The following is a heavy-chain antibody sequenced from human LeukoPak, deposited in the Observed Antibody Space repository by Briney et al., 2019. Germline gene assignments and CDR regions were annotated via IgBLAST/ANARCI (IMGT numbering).Heavy chain of an antibody. D-gene: IGHD1-26*01. CDR1: GFTFSTYW. CDR3: ASGTIVGARGADN. CDR2: IKQDGSEK. Sequence: GGSLRLSCAASGFTFSTYWVGWVRQAPGMGLEWVANIKQDGSEKYYVDSVKGRFTISRDNAKNSMYLQMNNLRAEDTAVYYCASGTIVGARGADNWGQGTLVTVSS. V-gene: IGHV3-7*01. J-gene: IGHJ4*02.